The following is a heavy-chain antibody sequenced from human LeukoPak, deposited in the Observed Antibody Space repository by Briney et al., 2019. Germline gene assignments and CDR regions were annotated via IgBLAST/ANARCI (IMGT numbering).Heavy chain of an antibody. V-gene: IGHV3-23*01. CDR3: AKATTMIVVVIDY. Sequence: PGGSLRLSCAASGFTFSSYAMSWVRQAPGKGLEWVSAISGSGGSTYYADSVKGRFTISRDNSKNTLYLQMNSLRAEGTAVYYCAKATTMIVVVIDYWGQGTLVTVSS. CDR2: ISGSGGST. CDR1: GFTFSSYA. J-gene: IGHJ4*02. D-gene: IGHD3-22*01.